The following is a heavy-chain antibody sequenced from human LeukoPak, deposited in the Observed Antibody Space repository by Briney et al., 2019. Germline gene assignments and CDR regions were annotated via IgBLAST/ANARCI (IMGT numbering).Heavy chain of an antibody. CDR1: GFTFDDYG. CDR2: INWNGGST. Sequence: GGSLRLSCAASGFTFDDYGMSWVRQAPGKGLEWVSGINWNGGSTGYADSVKGRFTVSRDNAKNSLYLQMNSLRAEDTALYYCARGPLCSSTSCYVDYYYYMDVWGKGTTVTVSS. CDR3: ARGPLCSSTSCYVDYYYYMDV. V-gene: IGHV3-20*04. D-gene: IGHD2-2*01. J-gene: IGHJ6*03.